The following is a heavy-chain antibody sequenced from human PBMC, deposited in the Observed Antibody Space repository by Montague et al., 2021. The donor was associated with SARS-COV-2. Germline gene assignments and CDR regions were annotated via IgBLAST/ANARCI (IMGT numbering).Heavy chain of an antibody. CDR2: TYYRKKRYN. V-gene: IGHV6-1*01. Sequence: CAISGDSVAEIRGSWEELTYYLSTHVHLVCRTYYRKKRYNDYAVSVRGRVTINPDTSKNPFSLQLNSVTPEDTAIYYCTSGREGNYNVMDVWGQGTTVTVSS. D-gene: IGHD1-1*01. CDR3: TSGREGNYNVMDV. CDR1: GDSVAEIRGS. J-gene: IGHJ6*02.